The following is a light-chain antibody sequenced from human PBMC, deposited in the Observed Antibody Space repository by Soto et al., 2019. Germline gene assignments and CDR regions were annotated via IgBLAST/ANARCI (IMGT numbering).Light chain of an antibody. CDR1: SSNIGAGYD. Sequence: QSVLKQPPSVSGAPGQRVALSCAGTSSNIGAGYDVHWYQHLPGTAPKLLIFGNINRPAGVPDRFSGSKSGTSASLAITGLQAADEGYYYCQTYDTGVSGSIFGGGTKVTVL. CDR3: QTYDTGVSGSI. J-gene: IGLJ2*01. CDR2: GNI. V-gene: IGLV1-40*01.